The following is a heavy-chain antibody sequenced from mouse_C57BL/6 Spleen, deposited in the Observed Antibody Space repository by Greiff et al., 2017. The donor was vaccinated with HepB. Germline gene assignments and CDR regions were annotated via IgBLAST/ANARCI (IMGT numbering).Heavy chain of an antibody. J-gene: IGHJ4*01. CDR1: GYTFTSYW. D-gene: IGHD1-1*01. Sequence: VQLQQPGAELVKPGASVKLSCKASGYTFTSYWMHWVKQRPGRGLEWIGRIEPNSGGTKYNEKFKSKATLTVDKPSSTAYMQLSSLTSEDSAVYYCVREWEAYYYGDDAMDYWGQGASVTVAS. CDR3: VREWEAYYYGDDAMDY. CDR2: IEPNSGGT. V-gene: IGHV1-72*01.